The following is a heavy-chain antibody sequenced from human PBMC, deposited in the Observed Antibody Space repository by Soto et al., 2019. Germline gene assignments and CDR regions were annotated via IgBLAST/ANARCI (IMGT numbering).Heavy chain of an antibody. V-gene: IGHV4-59*01. CDR2: IYYSVST. CDR1: GGSISSYY. J-gene: IGHJ5*02. Sequence: SETLSLTCTVSGGSISSYYWSWIRQPPGKGLEWIGYIYYSVSTNYNPSLKSRVTISVDTSKNQFSLKLSSVTAADTAVYYCARAGIAAAVRWFDPWGQGTLVTLSS. D-gene: IGHD6-13*01. CDR3: ARAGIAAAVRWFDP.